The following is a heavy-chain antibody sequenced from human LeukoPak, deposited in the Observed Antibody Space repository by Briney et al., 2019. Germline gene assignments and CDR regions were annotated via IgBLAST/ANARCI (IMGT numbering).Heavy chain of an antibody. V-gene: IGHV7-4-1*02. CDR3: ARVVGRGDPDAFDI. CDR2: INTNTVNP. D-gene: IGHD2-15*01. CDR1: GYTFTSYA. Sequence: ASVKLSCKASGYTFTSYAMNWVRQSPGQRLGGRGWINTNTVNPTYAQGFTGRFVFSLDTSVSTAYLQISSLKAEDTAVYYCARVVGRGDPDAFDIWGQGTMVTVSS. J-gene: IGHJ3*02.